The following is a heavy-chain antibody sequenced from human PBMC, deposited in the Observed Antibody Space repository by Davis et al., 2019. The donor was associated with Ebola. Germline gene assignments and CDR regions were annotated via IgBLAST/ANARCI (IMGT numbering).Heavy chain of an antibody. CDR3: TRDLKQPPPSYYYGMDV. J-gene: IGHJ6*02. CDR2: IGTAGDT. Sequence: GESLKISCVASGFTFSSYDMHWVRQATGKGLEWVSAIGTAGDTYYPGSVKGRFTISRENAKNSLYLQMNSLKTEDTAVYYCTRDLKQPPPSYYYGMDVWGQGTTVTVSS. D-gene: IGHD6-13*01. CDR1: GFTFSSYD. V-gene: IGHV3-13*01.